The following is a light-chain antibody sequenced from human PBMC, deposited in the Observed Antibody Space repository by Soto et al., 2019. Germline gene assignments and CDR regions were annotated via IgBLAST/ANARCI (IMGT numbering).Light chain of an antibody. V-gene: IGKV3-15*01. CDR1: QSVSSN. CDR3: QQYNNSPRT. Sequence: IVMTQSPATLSVSPAERATLSWRASQSVSSNLAWYQQKTGQAPRILIYGASTRDTGIPARFSGSGSGTEFTLPISRLQSEDFAVYYCQQYNNSPRTFGQGTKVDI. J-gene: IGKJ1*01. CDR2: GAS.